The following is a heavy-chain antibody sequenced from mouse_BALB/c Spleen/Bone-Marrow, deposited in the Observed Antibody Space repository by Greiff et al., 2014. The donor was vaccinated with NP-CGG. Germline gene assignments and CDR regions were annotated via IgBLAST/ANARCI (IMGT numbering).Heavy chain of an antibody. CDR3: ARHYYGSSYFDY. CDR1: GFNIKDTY. Sequence: EVKVVESGAELVKPGASVKLSCTASGFNIKDTYMHWVKQRPEQGLEWIGRIDPANGNTKYDPKFQGKATITADTSSNTAYLQLSSLTSEDTAVYYCARHYYGSSYFDYWGQGTTLTVSS. CDR2: IDPANGNT. J-gene: IGHJ2*01. V-gene: IGHV14-3*02. D-gene: IGHD1-1*01.